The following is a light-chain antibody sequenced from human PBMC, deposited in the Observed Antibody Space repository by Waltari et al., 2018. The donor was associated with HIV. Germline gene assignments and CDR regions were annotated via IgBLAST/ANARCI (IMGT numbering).Light chain of an antibody. CDR3: QQDNSFPRT. CDR2: GTY. Sequence: DLQLPQSPSSLSASVGARVTLTCRPSQDISSWLAWYQQKPVKATKRLIYGTYKVQSGVPSRFSGSESGADFTLSISSQQPEDFATYYCQQDNSFPRTFGGGTKVEIK. J-gene: IGKJ4*01. CDR1: QDISSW. V-gene: IGKV1-12*01.